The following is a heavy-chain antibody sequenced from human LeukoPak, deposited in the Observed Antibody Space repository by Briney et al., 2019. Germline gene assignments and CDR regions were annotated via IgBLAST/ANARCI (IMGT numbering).Heavy chain of an antibody. V-gene: IGHV3-43*01. J-gene: IGHJ4*02. D-gene: IGHD6-19*01. CDR1: GFTFDDYT. CDR2: ISWDGGST. CDR3: AKDIGYSSGPFDY. Sequence: GGSLRLSCAASGFTFDDYTMHWVRQAPGKGLEWVSLISWDGGSTYYADSVKGRFTISRDNSKNSLYLQMNSLRTEDTALYYCAKDIGYSSGPFDYWGQGTLVTVSS.